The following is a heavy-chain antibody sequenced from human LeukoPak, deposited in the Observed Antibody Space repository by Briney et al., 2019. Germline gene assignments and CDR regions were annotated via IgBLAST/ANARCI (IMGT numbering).Heavy chain of an antibody. V-gene: IGHV1-2*02. J-gene: IGHJ5*02. D-gene: IGHD3-10*01. CDR2: INPDTGGT. CDR1: GYTLTEYY. Sequence: ASVTVSCKAFGYTLTEYYVHRVPQAPGHGLEWMGRINPDTGGTNSAQRFQGRVTMTRDTSIRTAYMELSSLRSDDTAVYYCAREQVFSGSENYVLHNWFDPWGQGTLVTVSS. CDR3: AREQVFSGSENYVLHNWFDP.